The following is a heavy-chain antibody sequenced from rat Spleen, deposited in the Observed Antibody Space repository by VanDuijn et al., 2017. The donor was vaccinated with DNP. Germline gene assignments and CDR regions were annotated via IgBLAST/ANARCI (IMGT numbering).Heavy chain of an antibody. CDR2: ISTSGSRT. CDR3: ARRIPGYNSWYFDF. CDR1: GFTFSNYY. V-gene: IGHV5-25*01. D-gene: IGHD1-4*01. Sequence: EVQLVESGGGLVQPGRSLKLSCTASGFTFSNYYMAWVRQNTRKGLEWVATISTSGSRTYYPDSAKGRFTISRDNEKGSLYLEMNSLKSEDTATYYCARRIPGYNSWYFDFWGPGTMVAVSS. J-gene: IGHJ1*01.